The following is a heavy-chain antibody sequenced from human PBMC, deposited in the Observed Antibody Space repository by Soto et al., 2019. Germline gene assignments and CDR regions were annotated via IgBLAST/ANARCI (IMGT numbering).Heavy chain of an antibody. Sequence: EVQLLESGGGLVQPGGSLRLSCAASGFTFSDNPMNWVRQAPGKGLEWVSTIGGGGADTYYADSVKGRFTISRDNSTNTLYLQMSSLRAEDTAVYYCAKSATPIVLETTKCPGLDVWGQGNRVTVSS. V-gene: IGHV3-23*01. CDR2: IGGGGADT. D-gene: IGHD2-8*02. CDR3: AKSATPIVLETTKCPGLDV. J-gene: IGHJ6*02. CDR1: GFTFSDNP.